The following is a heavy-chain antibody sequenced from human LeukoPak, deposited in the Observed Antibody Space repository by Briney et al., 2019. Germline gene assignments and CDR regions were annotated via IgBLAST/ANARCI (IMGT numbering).Heavy chain of an antibody. CDR2: IFYSGHT. V-gene: IGHV4-34*12. CDR1: GGSFSGYY. J-gene: IGHJ5*02. Sequence: SETLSLTCAVYGGSFSGYYWSWIRQPPGKGLEWIASIFYSGHTYFNPSLKSRIIISRDTSKNQFSLELRSVTAADTAVYYCARNRYDSPGSWGQGTLVTVSS. D-gene: IGHD3-16*02. CDR3: ARNRYDSPGS.